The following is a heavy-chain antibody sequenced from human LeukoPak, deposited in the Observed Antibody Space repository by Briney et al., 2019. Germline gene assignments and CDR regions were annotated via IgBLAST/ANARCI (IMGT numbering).Heavy chain of an antibody. D-gene: IGHD4-11*01. CDR1: GFTFSSYS. J-gene: IGHJ4*02. CDR2: ISSSSSYI. CDR3: ARAPLEIYSNVNPLSC. V-gene: IGHV3-21*01. Sequence: GGSLRLSCAASGFTFSSYSMNWVRQAPGKGLEWVSSISSSSSYIYYADSVKGRFTISRDNAKNSLYLQMNSLRAEDTAVYYCARAPLEIYSNVNPLSCWGQGTLVTVSS.